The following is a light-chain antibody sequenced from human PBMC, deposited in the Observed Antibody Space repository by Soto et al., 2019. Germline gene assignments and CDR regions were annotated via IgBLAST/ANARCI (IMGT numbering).Light chain of an antibody. V-gene: IGKV1-39*01. J-gene: IGKJ2*01. CDR2: AAS. Sequence: DIQMTPSPSSLSASVGDRVTITCRASQSISKYFNWYQQKPGKAPKLLIYAASILQTGVPSRFSGSGSGTDFTLTISSLQPEDFATYYCQQSYSTPYTFGQGTKLEIK. CDR1: QSISKY. CDR3: QQSYSTPYT.